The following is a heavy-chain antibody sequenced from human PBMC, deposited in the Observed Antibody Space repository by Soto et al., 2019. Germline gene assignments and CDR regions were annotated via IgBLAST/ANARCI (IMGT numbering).Heavy chain of an antibody. CDR3: AREFRSTIAARPNWFDP. J-gene: IGHJ5*02. CDR1: GYTFTSYG. V-gene: IGHV1-18*01. D-gene: IGHD6-6*01. CDR2: ISAYNGNT. Sequence: AASVKVSCKASGYTFTSYGISWVRQAPGQGLEWMGWISAYNGNTNYAQKLQGRVTMTTDTSTSTAYMELRSLRSDDTAVYYCAREFRSTIAARPNWFDPWGQGTLVTVSS.